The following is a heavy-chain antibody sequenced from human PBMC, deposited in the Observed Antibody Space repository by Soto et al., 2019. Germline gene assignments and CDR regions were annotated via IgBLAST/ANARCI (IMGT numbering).Heavy chain of an antibody. J-gene: IGHJ5*02. V-gene: IGHV1-3*01. CDR3: ARTSGLLWFGELLYNWFDP. D-gene: IGHD3-10*01. CDR1: GYTFTSYA. Sequence: ASVKVSCKASGYTFTSYAMHWVRQAPGQRLEWMGWINAGNGNTKYSQKFQGRVTITRDTSASTAYMELSSLRSEDTAVYYCARTSGLLWFGELLYNWFDPWGQGTLVTSPQ. CDR2: INAGNGNT.